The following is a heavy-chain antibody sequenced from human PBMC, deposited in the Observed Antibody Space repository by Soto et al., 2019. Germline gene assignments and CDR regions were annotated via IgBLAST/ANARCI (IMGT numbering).Heavy chain of an antibody. CDR2: VYYSGST. Sequence: PSETLSLSCTVSGGSISSGDYYWSWIRQPPGKGLEWIGYVYYSGSTYYNPSLKSRVTISVDTSKNQFSLKLSSVTAADTAVYYCARHPQSRVGAEYYYYYYMDVWGKGTTVTVSS. CDR3: ARHPQSRVGAEYYYYYYMDV. J-gene: IGHJ6*03. CDR1: GGSISSGDYY. D-gene: IGHD3-16*01. V-gene: IGHV4-39*01.